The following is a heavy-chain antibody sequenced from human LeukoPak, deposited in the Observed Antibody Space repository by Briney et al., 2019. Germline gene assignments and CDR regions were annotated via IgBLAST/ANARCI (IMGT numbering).Heavy chain of an antibody. D-gene: IGHD3-22*01. V-gene: IGHV4-34*01. CDR2: INHSGST. Sequence: PSETLSLTCAVYGGSFSGYYWSWIRQPPGKGLEWIGEINHSGSTNYNPSLKSRVTISVDTSKNQFSLKLSSVTAADTAVYYCARHEEYYYDSSGYYYFDYWGQGTLVTVSS. CDR3: ARHEEYYYDSSGYYYFDY. J-gene: IGHJ4*02. CDR1: GGSFSGYY.